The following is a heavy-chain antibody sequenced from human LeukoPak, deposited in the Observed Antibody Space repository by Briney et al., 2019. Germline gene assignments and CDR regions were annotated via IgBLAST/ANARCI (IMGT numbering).Heavy chain of an antibody. CDR1: GGSISSSSYY. Sequence: SETLSLNCTVSGGSISSSSYYWGWIRQPPGKGLEWIGSIYYSGSTYYNPSLKSRVTISVDTSKNQFSLKLSSVTAADTAVYYCARHFWTAAATDYWGQGTLVTVSS. J-gene: IGHJ4*02. D-gene: IGHD6-13*01. V-gene: IGHV4-39*01. CDR2: IYYSGST. CDR3: ARHFWTAAATDY.